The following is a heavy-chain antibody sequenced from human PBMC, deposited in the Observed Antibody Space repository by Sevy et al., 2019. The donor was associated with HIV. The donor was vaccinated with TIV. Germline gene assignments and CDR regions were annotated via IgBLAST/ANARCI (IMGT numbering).Heavy chain of an antibody. CDR2: IYPGDSDT. CDR1: GDSFTSYW. Sequence: GESLKISCKGSGDSFTSYWIGWVRQMPGKGLEWMGIIYPGDSDTRYSPSFQGQVTISADKSISTAYLQWSSLKASDTAMYYCARSSGQDGYNFHPFDYWGQGTLVTVSS. CDR3: ARSSGQDGYNFHPFDY. J-gene: IGHJ4*02. V-gene: IGHV5-51*01. D-gene: IGHD5-12*01.